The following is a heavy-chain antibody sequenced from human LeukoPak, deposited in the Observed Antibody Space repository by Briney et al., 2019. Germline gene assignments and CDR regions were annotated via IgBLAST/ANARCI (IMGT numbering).Heavy chain of an antibody. Sequence: GGSLRLSCAASGFTFSSYAMSWVRQAPGKGLEWVSTISGSDGSTYYADSLKGRFTISRDNSKNTLYLQMSSLRAEDTAVYYCAPLGYCSDTSCSDTDYWGQGTLVTVSS. V-gene: IGHV3-23*01. CDR1: GFTFSSYA. CDR2: ISGSDGST. J-gene: IGHJ4*02. D-gene: IGHD2-2*01. CDR3: APLGYCSDTSCSDTDY.